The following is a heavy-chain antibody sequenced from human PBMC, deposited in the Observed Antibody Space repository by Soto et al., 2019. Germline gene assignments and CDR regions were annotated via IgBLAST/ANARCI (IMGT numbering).Heavy chain of an antibody. Sequence: PGGSLRLSCAASGFTFSSYAMSWVRQAPGKGLEWVSAISGSGGSTYYADSVKGRFTISRDNSKNTLYLQMNSLRAEDTAVYYCAKYLTPVTMVRGVIITGAFDIWGQGTMVTVSS. D-gene: IGHD3-10*01. CDR3: AKYLTPVTMVRGVIITGAFDI. V-gene: IGHV3-23*01. CDR2: ISGSGGST. CDR1: GFTFSSYA. J-gene: IGHJ3*02.